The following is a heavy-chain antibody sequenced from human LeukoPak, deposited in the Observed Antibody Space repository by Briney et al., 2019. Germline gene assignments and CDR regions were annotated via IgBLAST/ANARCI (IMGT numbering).Heavy chain of an antibody. V-gene: IGHV4-38-2*02. D-gene: IGHD1-26*01. CDR3: ASLRERSYYARGFDY. CDR2: IFQSGHT. CDR1: GYSISSGYY. J-gene: IGHJ4*02. Sequence: PSETLSLTCSVSGYSISSGYYWGWIRQPPGKGLEWTGSIFQSGHTYYSPSLKSRVTISVDTSNNRFSLKLNSVTAADTAVYYCASLRERSYYARGFDYWGQGTLVTVSS.